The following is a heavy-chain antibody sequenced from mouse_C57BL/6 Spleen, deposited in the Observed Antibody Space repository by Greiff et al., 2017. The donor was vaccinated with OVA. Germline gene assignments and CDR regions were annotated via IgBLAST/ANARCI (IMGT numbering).Heavy chain of an antibody. Sequence: EVQRVESRGGLVKPGGSLKLSCAASGFTFSDYGMHWVRQAPEKGLEWVAYISSGSSTIYYADTVKGRFTISRDNAKNTLFLQMTSLRSEDTAMYYCARVGYDSAWFAYWGQGTLVTVSA. D-gene: IGHD2-2*01. V-gene: IGHV5-17*01. CDR1: GFTFSDYG. CDR2: ISSGSSTI. J-gene: IGHJ3*01. CDR3: ARVGYDSAWFAY.